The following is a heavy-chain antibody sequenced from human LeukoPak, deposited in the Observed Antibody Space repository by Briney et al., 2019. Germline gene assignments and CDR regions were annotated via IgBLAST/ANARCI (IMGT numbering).Heavy chain of an antibody. CDR3: ARHGQAPDCTGGSCLDY. CDR2: IYHSGST. CDR1: GGSIRNYY. J-gene: IGHJ4*02. V-gene: IGHV4-59*08. D-gene: IGHD2-15*01. Sequence: SETLSLTCTVSGGSIRNYYWTWIRQPPGRGLEWIGYIYHSGSTKYNPSLKSRVTISVDTSKNQFSLRLRPVTAADAAVYFCARHGQAPDCTGGSCLDYWGQGTLVTVSS.